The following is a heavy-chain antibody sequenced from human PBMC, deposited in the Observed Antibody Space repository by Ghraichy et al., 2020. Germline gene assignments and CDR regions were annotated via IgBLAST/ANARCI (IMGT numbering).Heavy chain of an antibody. V-gene: IGHV3-7*03. CDR3: ARVRIAARPISPPVYYYYGMDV. CDR1: GFTFSSYW. Sequence: GGSLRLSCAASGFTFSSYWMSWVRQAPGKGLEWVANIKQDGSEKYYVDSVKGRFTISRDNAKNSLYLQMNSLRAEDTAVYYCARVRIAARPISPPVYYYYGMDVWGQGTTVTVSS. CDR2: IKQDGSEK. J-gene: IGHJ6*02. D-gene: IGHD6-6*01.